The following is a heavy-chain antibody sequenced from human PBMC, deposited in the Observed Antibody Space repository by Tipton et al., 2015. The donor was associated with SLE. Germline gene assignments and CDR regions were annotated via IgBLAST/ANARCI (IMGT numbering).Heavy chain of an antibody. D-gene: IGHD6-13*01. Sequence: TLSLTCAVSGYSISSGYYWGWIRQPPGKGLEWIGSIYHSGSTYYNPSLKSRVTILLDTSKNQFSLKLTSVTAADTAVYYCASPGYSSSWLNFDYWGQGTLVTVSS. J-gene: IGHJ4*02. CDR2: IYHSGST. V-gene: IGHV4-38-2*01. CDR3: ASPGYSSSWLNFDY. CDR1: GYSISSGYY.